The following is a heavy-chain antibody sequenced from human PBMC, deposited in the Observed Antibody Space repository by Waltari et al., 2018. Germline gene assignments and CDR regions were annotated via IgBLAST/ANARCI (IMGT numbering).Heavy chain of an antibody. D-gene: IGHD3-16*01. V-gene: IGHV3-23*01. CDR3: AKDAQGGAWTSTYYYFDY. J-gene: IGHJ4*02. CDR2: ISGSGGST. CDR1: GLTFSSYA. Sequence: EVQLLESGGGLVQPGGSLRLSCAASGLTFSSYAMSRVRTAPGKGLEWVSAISGSGGSTYYADSVKGRFTISRDNSKNTLYLQMNSLRAEDTAVYYCAKDAQGGAWTSTYYYFDYWGQGTLVTVSS.